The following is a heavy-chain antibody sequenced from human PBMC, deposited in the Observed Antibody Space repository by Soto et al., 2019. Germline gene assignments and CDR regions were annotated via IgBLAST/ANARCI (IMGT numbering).Heavy chain of an antibody. CDR3: VRNGYYSLDV. D-gene: IGHD3-22*01. CDR2: DYHSGAT. CDR1: GASIIGTGW. V-gene: IGHV4-4*02. J-gene: IGHJ6*02. Sequence: QVQLQESGPVLVRPSGTLPLTCAVSGASIIGTGWWSGGRQSPGEGLDWIGEDYHSGATNYNPSLKSRVTISVDTSRNQFSLNLGSVTAADTAVYYCVRNGYYSLDVWGQGTTVTVSS.